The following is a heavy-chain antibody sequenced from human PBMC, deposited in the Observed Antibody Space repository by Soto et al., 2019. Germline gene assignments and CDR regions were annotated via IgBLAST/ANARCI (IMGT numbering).Heavy chain of an antibody. D-gene: IGHD2-2*01. Sequence: SETLSLTCAVYGGSFSGYCGSWVRQPPGKGLEWIGEINHSGSTNYNPSLKSRVTISVDTSKNQFSLKLSSVTAADTAVYYCARGPLGDPIVVVPAQGEYYFDYWGQGTLVTVSS. J-gene: IGHJ4*02. CDR1: GGSFSGYC. CDR3: ARGPLGDPIVVVPAQGEYYFDY. CDR2: INHSGST. V-gene: IGHV4-34*01.